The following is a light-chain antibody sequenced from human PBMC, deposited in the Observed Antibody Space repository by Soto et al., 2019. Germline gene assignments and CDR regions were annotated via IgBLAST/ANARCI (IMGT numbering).Light chain of an antibody. Sequence: DIVMTQSPDSLAVSLGERATINCKSSQSVLYSSSNKNYLAWYQQKPGQPPKLLIYWASTRESGVPDRFSGSGSGTDFTLTISSLQAGDVAVYYCQQYYSTPLTFGPGTKVDIK. J-gene: IGKJ3*01. CDR1: QSVLYSSSNKNY. V-gene: IGKV4-1*01. CDR3: QQYYSTPLT. CDR2: WAS.